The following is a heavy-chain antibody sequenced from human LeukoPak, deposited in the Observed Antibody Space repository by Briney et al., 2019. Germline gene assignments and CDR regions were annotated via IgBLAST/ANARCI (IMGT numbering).Heavy chain of an antibody. CDR2: ISSSSSYI. Sequence: GGSLRLSCAASGFTFSSYSMNWVRQAPGKGLEWVSSISSSSSYIYYADTLKGRFTISRDNANNSLYLQMNSLRAEDTAVYYCARGDGYNHGDYWGQGTLVTVSS. CDR1: GFTFSSYS. CDR3: ARGDGYNHGDY. D-gene: IGHD5-24*01. J-gene: IGHJ4*02. V-gene: IGHV3-21*01.